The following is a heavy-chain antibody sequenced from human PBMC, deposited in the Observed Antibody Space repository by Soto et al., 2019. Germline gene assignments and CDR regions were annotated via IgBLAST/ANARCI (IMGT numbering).Heavy chain of an antibody. Sequence: SETLSLTCTVSGGSISNGDHYWGWIRQHPERGLEWIGYIDNSGITYDNPSLSSRVVMSVDTSQNQFSLKLTSVTAADTAVYYCARNYGNYGHYFDSWGQGTLVTVSS. V-gene: IGHV4-31*03. CDR2: IDNSGIT. D-gene: IGHD4-17*01. CDR3: ARNYGNYGHYFDS. J-gene: IGHJ4*02. CDR1: GGSISNGDHY.